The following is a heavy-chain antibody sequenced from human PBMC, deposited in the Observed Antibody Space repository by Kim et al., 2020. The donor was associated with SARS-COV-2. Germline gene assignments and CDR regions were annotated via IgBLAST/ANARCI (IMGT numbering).Heavy chain of an antibody. V-gene: IGHV3-21*01. Sequence: GGSLRLSCAASGFTFSSYSMNWVRQAPGKGLEWVSSISSSSSYIYYADSVKGRFTISRDNAKNSLYLQMNSLRAEDTAVYYCARDWSQYYYGSGRQYVGYGMDVWGQGTTVTVSS. CDR3: ARDWSQYYYGSGRQYVGYGMDV. CDR2: ISSSSSYI. D-gene: IGHD3-10*01. CDR1: GFTFSSYS. J-gene: IGHJ6*02.